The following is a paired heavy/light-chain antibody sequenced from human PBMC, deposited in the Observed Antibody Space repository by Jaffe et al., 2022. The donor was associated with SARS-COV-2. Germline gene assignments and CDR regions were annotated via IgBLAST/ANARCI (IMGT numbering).Light chain of an antibody. CDR1: QSISTW. Sequence: DIQMTQSPSTLSASVGDRVTITCRASQSISTWLAWYQQKPGKAPRLLIYKASNLESGVPSRFSASGSGTEFSLTISTVQPDDFGTYYCQQYNTYYTFGQGTKLEIK. CDR3: QQYNTYYT. J-gene: IGKJ2*01. CDR2: KAS. V-gene: IGKV1-5*03.
Heavy chain of an antibody. CDR2: IYYSGST. D-gene: IGHD1-26*01. Sequence: QLQLQESGPGLVKPSETLSLTCIDSGGSISSSSFYWGWIRQFPGEGLEWIGNIYYSGSTYYNPSLEGRVTISLDTSQSQFSLTLTPVTAADTAVYYCARGKGSYYKSDTFDIWGQGRVITVSS. J-gene: IGHJ3*02. CDR1: GGSISSSSFY. CDR3: ARGKGSYYKSDTFDI. V-gene: IGHV4-39*02.